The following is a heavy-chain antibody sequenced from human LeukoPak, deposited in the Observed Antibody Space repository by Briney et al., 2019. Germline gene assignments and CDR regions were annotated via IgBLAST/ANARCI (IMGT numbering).Heavy chain of an antibody. D-gene: IGHD1-1*01. CDR1: GGSISSSSYY. CDR2: IYYSGST. J-gene: IGHJ4*02. CDR3: ARDRGTWNDDGFDY. V-gene: IGHV4-39*07. Sequence: SETLSLTCTVSGGSISSSSYYWGGIRQPPGKGLEWIGSIYYSGSTNYNPSLKSRVTMSVDTSKNQFSLKLSSVTAADTAVYYCARDRGTWNDDGFDYWGQGTLVTVSS.